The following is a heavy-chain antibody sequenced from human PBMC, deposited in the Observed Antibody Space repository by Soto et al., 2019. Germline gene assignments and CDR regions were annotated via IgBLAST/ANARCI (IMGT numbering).Heavy chain of an antibody. CDR1: GGSISSYY. CDR3: ARWGKVGATTNYYYYGMDV. D-gene: IGHD1-26*01. J-gene: IGHJ6*02. CDR2: IYYIGST. Sequence: SETLSLTCTVSGGSISSYYWSWIRQPPGKGLEWIGYIYYIGSTNYNPSLKSRVTISVDTSKNQFSLKLSSVTAADTAVYYCARWGKVGATTNYYYYGMDVWGQGTTVTVSS. V-gene: IGHV4-59*01.